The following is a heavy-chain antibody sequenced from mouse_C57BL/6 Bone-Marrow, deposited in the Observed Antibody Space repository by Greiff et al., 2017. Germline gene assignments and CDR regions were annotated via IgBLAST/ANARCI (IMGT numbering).Heavy chain of an antibody. CDR2: IHPNSGST. D-gene: IGHD1-1*01. V-gene: IGHV1-64*01. CDR3: ARRDYYYGTPNE. Sequence: QVQLQQPGAELVKPGASVKLSCKASGYTFPSYWMHWVKQRPGQGLEWIGMIHPNSGSTNYNEKFKSKATLTVDKSSSTAYMQLSSLTSEDSAVYYCARRDYYYGTPNEGGTGTTVTVSS. J-gene: IGHJ1*03. CDR1: GYTFPSYW.